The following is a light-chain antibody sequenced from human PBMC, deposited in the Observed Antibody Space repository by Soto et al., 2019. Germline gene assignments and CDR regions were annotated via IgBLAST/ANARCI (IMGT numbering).Light chain of an antibody. CDR1: SSDVGGYNY. Sequence: QSVLTQPASVSSSPGQSITISCTATSSDVGGYNYVSWYQQHPGKAPKLMIYEVSSRPSGVSYRFSGSKSGNTASLTISGLQAEDEADYYCSSYTSSTTYVFGTGTKVTVL. CDR3: SSYTSSTTYV. J-gene: IGLJ1*01. CDR2: EVS. V-gene: IGLV2-14*01.